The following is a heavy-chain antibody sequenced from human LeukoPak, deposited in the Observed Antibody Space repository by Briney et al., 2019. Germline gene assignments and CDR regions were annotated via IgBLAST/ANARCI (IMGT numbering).Heavy chain of an antibody. CDR1: GFTFSTYG. CDR2: IRYDGGNK. V-gene: IGHV3-30*02. Sequence: GGSLRLSCAASGFTFSTYGMHWVRQAPGKGLEWVTFIRYDGGNKYYADSVKGRFTISRDNSKNTLYPQMNSLRAEDTAVYAKDLERGYKYGYRRGPPDYWGQGTLVTVSS. CDR3: DLERGYKYGYRRGPPDY. J-gene: IGHJ4*02. D-gene: IGHD5-18*01.